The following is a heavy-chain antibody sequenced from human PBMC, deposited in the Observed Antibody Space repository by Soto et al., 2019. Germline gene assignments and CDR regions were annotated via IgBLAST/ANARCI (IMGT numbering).Heavy chain of an antibody. V-gene: IGHV1-18*01. CDR3: AKGVDSSAYSAFDY. J-gene: IGHJ4*02. CDR2: ISAYNGNT. Sequence: VKLSCKASGDTITSCGISWLRQDPGQGLEWMGWISAYNGNTNYAQKLQGRVTITRDTSANTAYMELSSLRSEDTAVYYCAKGVDSSAYSAFDYWGQGTLVTVSS. CDR1: GDTITSCG. D-gene: IGHD3-22*01.